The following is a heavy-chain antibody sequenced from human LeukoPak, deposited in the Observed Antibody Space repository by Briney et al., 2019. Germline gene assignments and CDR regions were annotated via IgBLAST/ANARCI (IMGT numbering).Heavy chain of an antibody. CDR3: ARGTYYYESSSYFDY. J-gene: IGHJ4*02. V-gene: IGHV3-30-3*01. Sequence: GGSLRLSCAASGFTFSSYAMCWVRQAPGKGLEWVTVMSYDGSNKYYAGSVKGRFTISRDNSKNTLFLQMNSLRTEDTAVYYCARGTYYYESSSYFDYWGQGTLVTVSS. CDR2: MSYDGSNK. D-gene: IGHD3-22*01. CDR1: GFTFSSYA.